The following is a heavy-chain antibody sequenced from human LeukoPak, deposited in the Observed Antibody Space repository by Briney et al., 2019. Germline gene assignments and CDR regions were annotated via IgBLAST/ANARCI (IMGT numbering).Heavy chain of an antibody. CDR1: GYTFTSYD. Sequence: GASVKVSCKASGYTFTSYDINWVRQATGQGLEWMGWMNPNSGNTGYAQKFQGRVTMTRDTSISTAYMELSRLRSDDTAVYYCARFRLHPYNRFDPWGQGTLVTVSS. CDR3: ARFRLHPYNRFDP. V-gene: IGHV1-8*01. CDR2: MNPNSGNT. J-gene: IGHJ5*02.